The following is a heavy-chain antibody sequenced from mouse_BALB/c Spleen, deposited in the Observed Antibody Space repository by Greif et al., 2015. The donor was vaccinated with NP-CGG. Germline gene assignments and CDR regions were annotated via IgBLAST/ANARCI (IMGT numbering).Heavy chain of an antibody. Sequence: VQLQQSGPGLVAPSQSLSITCTVSGFSLTSYGVHWVRQPPGKGLEWLGVIWAGGSTNYNSALMSRLSISKDNSKSQVFLKMNSLQTDDTAMYYCARAGLRLSYYAMDYWGQGTSVTVSS. CDR1: GFSLTSYG. V-gene: IGHV2-9*02. CDR3: ARAGLRLSYYAMDY. CDR2: IWAGGST. J-gene: IGHJ4*01. D-gene: IGHD2-2*01.